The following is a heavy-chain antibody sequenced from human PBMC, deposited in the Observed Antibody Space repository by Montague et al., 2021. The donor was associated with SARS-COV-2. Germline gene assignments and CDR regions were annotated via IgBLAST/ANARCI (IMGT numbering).Heavy chain of an antibody. D-gene: IGHD2-2*01. V-gene: IGHV4-59*01. CDR2: ISYSGST. CDR3: ATFRRTQLLFGTLYYGMAV. Sequence: SETLSLTCTVSGGSISSYYWSWILQLPGRELQWSGYISYSGSTNYNPSLKSRGTITVGKSKNHFTLWLSSVTAADTAVYYCATFRRTQLLFGTLYYGMAVWGQGTTVTVSS. J-gene: IGHJ6*02. CDR1: GGSISSYY.